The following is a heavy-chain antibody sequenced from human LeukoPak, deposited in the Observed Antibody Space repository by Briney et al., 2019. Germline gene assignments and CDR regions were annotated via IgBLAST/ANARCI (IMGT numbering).Heavy chain of an antibody. J-gene: IGHJ4*02. D-gene: IGHD4-17*01. Sequence: ASVKVSCKASGYTFTSYDINWVRQATGQGLEWMGWMNPNSGNTGYAQKVQGRVTMTRNTSISTAYMELSSLRSEDTAVYYCARGIYGDYEGDYWGQGTLVTVSS. V-gene: IGHV1-8*01. CDR3: ARGIYGDYEGDY. CDR2: MNPNSGNT. CDR1: GYTFTSYD.